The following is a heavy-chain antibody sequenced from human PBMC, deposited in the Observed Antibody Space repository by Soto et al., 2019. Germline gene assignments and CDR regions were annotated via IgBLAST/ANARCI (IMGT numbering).Heavy chain of an antibody. D-gene: IGHD6-19*01. V-gene: IGHV1-18*04. J-gene: IGHJ5*01. CDR2: ISAYNGNT. Sequence: VQLVQSGAEVKKPGASVKVSCKASGDILTTYAITWVRQAPGQGLEWMGWISAYNGNTNYAQKFQGRFAMTTYTSTGTVYMELRGLMSDDTVVYYCGEVAGAPHNSLDSWGQGTLVTVSS. CDR1: GDILTTYA. CDR3: GEVAGAPHNSLDS.